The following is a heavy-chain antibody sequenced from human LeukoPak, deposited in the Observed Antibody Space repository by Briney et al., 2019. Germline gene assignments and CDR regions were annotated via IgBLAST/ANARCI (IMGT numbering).Heavy chain of an antibody. CDR2: ISYSGST. V-gene: IGHV4-59*01. CDR1: VGPISSYY. CDR3: AREPGFDSSGYLNWFDP. J-gene: IGHJ5*02. Sequence: SETLSLTCTVSVGPISSYYWSWIRQPPGKGLEWIACISYSGSTKYNPSFKSRVTISVDTSKNQLSLKLSSVTAADTAVYYCAREPGFDSSGYLNWFDPWGQGTLVTVST. D-gene: IGHD3-22*01.